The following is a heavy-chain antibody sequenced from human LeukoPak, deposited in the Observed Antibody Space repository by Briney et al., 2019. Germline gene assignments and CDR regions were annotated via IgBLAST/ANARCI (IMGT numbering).Heavy chain of an antibody. D-gene: IGHD3-22*01. CDR1: GFTFSSYA. CDR2: ISGSGGST. CDR3: ASSASGYYLFDY. V-gene: IGHV3-23*01. Sequence: GGSLRLSCAASGFTFSSYAMSWVRQAPGKGLEWVSAISGSGGSTYYADSVKGRFTICRDNSKNTLYLQMNSLRAEDTAVYYCASSASGYYLFDYWGQGTLVTVSS. J-gene: IGHJ4*02.